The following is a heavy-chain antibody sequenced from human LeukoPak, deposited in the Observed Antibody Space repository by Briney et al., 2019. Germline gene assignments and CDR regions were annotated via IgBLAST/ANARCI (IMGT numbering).Heavy chain of an antibody. D-gene: IGHD1-26*01. CDR1: GFTFSSYG. V-gene: IGHV3-30*03. Sequence: GGSLRLSCAASGFTFSSYGMHWVRQAPGKGLEWVAVISYDGSNKYYADSVKGRFTISRDNSKNTLYLQMNSLRAEDTAVYYCARDRATSVLVYWGQGTLVTVSS. CDR2: ISYDGSNK. CDR3: ARDRATSVLVY. J-gene: IGHJ4*02.